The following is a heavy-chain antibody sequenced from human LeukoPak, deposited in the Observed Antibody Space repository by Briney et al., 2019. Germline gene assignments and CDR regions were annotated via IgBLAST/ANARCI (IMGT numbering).Heavy chain of an antibody. D-gene: IGHD5-12*01. J-gene: IGHJ4*02. Sequence: PGGSLRLSCAASGFTFSNAWMSWVRQAPGKGLEWVGRIKSKTDGGTTDYAAPVKGRFTISRDDSKNTLYLQMNSLKTEDTAVYYCTTSQGGYYHLWDYWGQGTLVNVSS. CDR3: TTSQGGYYHLWDY. CDR1: GFTFSNAW. V-gene: IGHV3-15*01. CDR2: IKSKTDGGTT.